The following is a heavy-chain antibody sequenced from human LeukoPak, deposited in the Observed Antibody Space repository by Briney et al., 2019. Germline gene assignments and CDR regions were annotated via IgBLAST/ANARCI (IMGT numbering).Heavy chain of an antibody. J-gene: IGHJ4*02. Sequence: WGSLRLSCAASGFTVSNNYMTWVRQAPGKGLEWVSVIYSGGRTYYADSVKGRFTISRDNSKNTLYLQMNSLRAEDTAVYYCARDHTPQLKSYGDYGLDYWGQGTLVTVSS. CDR2: IYSGGRT. CDR1: GFTVSNNY. D-gene: IGHD4-17*01. CDR3: ARDHTPQLKSYGDYGLDY. V-gene: IGHV3-53*01.